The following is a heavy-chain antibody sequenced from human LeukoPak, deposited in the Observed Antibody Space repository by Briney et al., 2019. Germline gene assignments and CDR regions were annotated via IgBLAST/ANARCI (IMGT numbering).Heavy chain of an antibody. J-gene: IGHJ3*02. D-gene: IGHD3-10*01. CDR2: IYYSGST. CDR3: ARQRWAGDAFDI. Sequence: SETLSLTCTVSGGSISSYYWSWIRQPPGKGLEWIGYIYYSGSTNYNPSLKSRVTISVDTSKNQYSLKLSSVTAADTAVYYCARQRWAGDAFDIWGQGTMVTVSS. CDR1: GGSISSYY. V-gene: IGHV4-59*01.